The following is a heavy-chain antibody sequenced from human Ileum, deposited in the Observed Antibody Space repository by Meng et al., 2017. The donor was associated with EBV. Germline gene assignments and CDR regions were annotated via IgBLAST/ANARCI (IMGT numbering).Heavy chain of an antibody. CDR3: ARVGDYAYKD. V-gene: IGHV3-74*01. CDR1: GLTFSSFW. CDR2: INGDGTST. J-gene: IGHJ1*01. D-gene: IGHD4-17*01. Sequence: VQVVGYGGGLVQPWGSLRLSCAVSGLTFSSFWMHWVRQGPGKGLVWVSRINGDGTSTSYADSVKGRFTISRDNAKNTLYLQMNSLRAEDTAVYYCARVGDYAYKDWGQGTLVTVSS.